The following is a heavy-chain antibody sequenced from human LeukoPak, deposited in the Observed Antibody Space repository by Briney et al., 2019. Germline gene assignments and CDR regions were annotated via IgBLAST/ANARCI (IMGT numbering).Heavy chain of an antibody. V-gene: IGHV4-38-2*02. CDR3: AQYYFDY. CDR1: GYSISSGYY. J-gene: IGHJ4*02. Sequence: SETLSLTCTVSGYSISSGYYWGWIRQPPGKGLEWIGSIYHSGSTYYNPSLKSRVTISVDTSKNQFSLKLSSVTAADTAVYYCAQYYFDYWGQGTLVTVSS. CDR2: IYHSGST.